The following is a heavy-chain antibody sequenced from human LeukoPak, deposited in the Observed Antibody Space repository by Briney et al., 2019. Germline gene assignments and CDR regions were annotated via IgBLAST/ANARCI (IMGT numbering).Heavy chain of an antibody. Sequence: SETLSLTCTVSGGSISSYYWSWIRQPAGKGLEWIGFIYYSGSTYYNPSLKSRVTFSVDTSKNQFSLKLSSVNAADTAVYYCARAVYDYIWGSYRFDYWGQGTLVTVSS. J-gene: IGHJ4*02. D-gene: IGHD3-16*02. V-gene: IGHV4-59*06. CDR1: GGSISSYY. CDR2: IYYSGST. CDR3: ARAVYDYIWGSYRFDY.